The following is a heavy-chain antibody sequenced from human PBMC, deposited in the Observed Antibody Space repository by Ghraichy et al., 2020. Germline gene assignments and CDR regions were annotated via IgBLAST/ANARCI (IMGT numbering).Heavy chain of an antibody. CDR3: ARDLPDYYGSGSYYKGDAFDI. CDR1: GGTFSSYA. CDR2: IIPILGIA. V-gene: IGHV1-69*04. D-gene: IGHD3-10*01. Sequence: SVKVSCKASGGTFSSYAISWVRQAPGQGLEWMGRIIPILGIANYAQKFQGRVTITADKSTSTAYMELSSLRSEDTAVYYCARDLPDYYGSGSYYKGDAFDIWGQGTMVTVSS. J-gene: IGHJ3*02.